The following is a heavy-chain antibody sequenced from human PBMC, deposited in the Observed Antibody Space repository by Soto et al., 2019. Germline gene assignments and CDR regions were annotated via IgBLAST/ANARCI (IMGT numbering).Heavy chain of an antibody. D-gene: IGHD6-19*01. J-gene: IGHJ5*02. CDR3: ARPKAIAVAGTGGGWFDP. Sequence: QLQLQESGPGLVKPSETLSLTCTVSGGSISSSSYYWGWIRQPPGKGLEWIGSIYYSGSTYYNPSLKSWVTISVDTSKNQCSLKLSSVTAADTAVYYCARPKAIAVAGTGGGWFDPWGQGTLVTVSS. CDR1: GGSISSSSYY. V-gene: IGHV4-39*01. CDR2: IYYSGST.